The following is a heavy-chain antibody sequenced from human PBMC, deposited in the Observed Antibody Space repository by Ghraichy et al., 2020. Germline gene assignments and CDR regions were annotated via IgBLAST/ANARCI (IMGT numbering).Heavy chain of an antibody. V-gene: IGHV4-34*01. Sequence: SQTLSLTCAVYGGSFSGYYWSWIRQPPGKGLEWIGEINHRGSTNYNPSLKSRVTISVDTSTNQFSLKLSSLTAADTAVYYCARGPGGITMVRGVKPFDYWGQGTLVTGSS. CDR1: GGSFSGYY. CDR2: INHRGST. J-gene: IGHJ4*02. D-gene: IGHD3-10*01. CDR3: ARGPGGITMVRGVKPFDY.